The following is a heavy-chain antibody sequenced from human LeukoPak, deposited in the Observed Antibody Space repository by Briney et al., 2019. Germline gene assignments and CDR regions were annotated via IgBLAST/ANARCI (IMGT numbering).Heavy chain of an antibody. V-gene: IGHV4-38-2*02. Sequence: SETLSLTCTVSGYSISSGYYWGWIRQPPGKGLEWIGSIYHSGNTYYNPSLKSRVTISVDTSKSQFSLKLSSVTAADTAVYYCARAHLWIDPWGQGTLVTVSS. CDR3: ARAHLWIDP. CDR2: IYHSGNT. J-gene: IGHJ5*02. CDR1: GYSISSGYY.